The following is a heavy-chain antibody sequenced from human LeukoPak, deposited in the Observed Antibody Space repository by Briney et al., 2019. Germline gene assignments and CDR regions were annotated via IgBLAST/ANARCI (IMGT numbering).Heavy chain of an antibody. Sequence: ASVKVSCKASGYTFTNYGISWVGQAPGQGLEWMGWISGYNGNTNYEQKFQGRVTMTTDTSTSTAYMELRSLRSDDTAVYYCAREAFTTVTSATDAFDIWGQGTMVTVSS. V-gene: IGHV1-18*01. D-gene: IGHD4-17*01. CDR3: AREAFTTVTSATDAFDI. J-gene: IGHJ3*02. CDR1: GYTFTNYG. CDR2: ISGYNGNT.